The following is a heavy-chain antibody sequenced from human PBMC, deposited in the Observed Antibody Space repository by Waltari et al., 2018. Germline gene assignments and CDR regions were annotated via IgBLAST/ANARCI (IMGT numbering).Heavy chain of an antibody. CDR2: IDHSVST. J-gene: IGHJ4*02. CDR3: ARRTTYSDSYGYSAY. V-gene: IGHV4-38-2*01. D-gene: IGHD3-22*01. CDR1: GYSISSGYF. Sequence: QVLLQESGPGLVKPSETLPLNCAFSGYSISSGYFWDWIRQPPGKGLEWIGTIDHSVSTDYNPSLKSRVTMSVDTSKNQFSLKVSSVTAADTAVYYCARRTTYSDSYGYSAYWGRGTPVTVSS.